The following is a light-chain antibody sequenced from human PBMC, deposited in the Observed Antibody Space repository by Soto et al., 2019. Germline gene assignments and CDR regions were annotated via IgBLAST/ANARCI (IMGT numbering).Light chain of an antibody. CDR3: QNYYNWAT. CDR1: QSVSAN. CDR2: GAS. Sequence: EVVMTQSPATLSVSPGERATLSCRASQSVSANLAWYQQKPGQAPRLLIYGASSSATGIPSRFSGSGSGTDFTLTIMSLQSEDVAFYHCQNYYNWATFGPGTQLEIE. J-gene: IGKJ5*01. V-gene: IGKV3-15*01.